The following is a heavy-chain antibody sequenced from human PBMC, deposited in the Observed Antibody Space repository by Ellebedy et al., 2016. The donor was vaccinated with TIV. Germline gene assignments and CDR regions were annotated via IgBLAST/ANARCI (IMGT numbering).Heavy chain of an antibody. V-gene: IGHV3-7*03. CDR2: INQDGSRI. Sequence: GESLKIPCAASGFTFNSYWMSWVRQAPGKGLEWVANINQDGSRIYYVDSVKGRFSISRDNAKNSVFLRMNTLRVEDTAVYHCARDGAYGDYSPGYYGMDVWGQGTTVTVSS. D-gene: IGHD3-22*01. J-gene: IGHJ6*02. CDR1: GFTFNSYW. CDR3: ARDGAYGDYSPGYYGMDV.